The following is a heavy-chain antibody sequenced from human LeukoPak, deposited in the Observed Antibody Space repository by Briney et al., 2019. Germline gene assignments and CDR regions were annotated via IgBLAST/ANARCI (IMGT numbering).Heavy chain of an antibody. CDR1: GGSISSYY. CDR2: IYYSGST. J-gene: IGHJ3*02. V-gene: IGHV4-59*08. Sequence: ETLSLTCTVSGGSISSYYWSWIRQPPGKGLEWIGYIYYSGSTNYNPSLKSRVTISVDTSKNQFSLKLSSVTAADTAVYYCARPGYSGYQDAFDIWGQGTMVTVSS. CDR3: ARPGYSGYQDAFDI. D-gene: IGHD5-12*01.